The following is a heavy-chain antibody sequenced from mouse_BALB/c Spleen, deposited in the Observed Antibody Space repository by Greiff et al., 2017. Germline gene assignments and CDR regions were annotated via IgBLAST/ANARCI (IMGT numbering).Heavy chain of an antibody. CDR1: GYTFTSYY. CDR2: INPSNGGT. CDR3: TRLAY. V-gene: IGHV1S81*02. Sequence: QVQLQQSGAELVKPGASVKLSCKASGYTFTSYYMYWVKQRPGQGLEWIREINPSNGGTNFNEKFKSKATLTVDKSSSTAYMQLSSLTSEDSAVYYCTRLAYWGQGTLVTVSA. J-gene: IGHJ3*01.